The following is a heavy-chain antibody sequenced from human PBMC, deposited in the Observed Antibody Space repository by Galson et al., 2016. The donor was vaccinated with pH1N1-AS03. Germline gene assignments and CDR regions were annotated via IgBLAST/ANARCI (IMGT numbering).Heavy chain of an antibody. Sequence: SETLSLTCNVSGGSISSYYCSWIRQPPGKRLEWIGYIYYSGSTKYNPSLKSRVTISVDTSKNQLSLKLTSVTAADTAVYYCARPRGESSSWYPFDHWGQGTLVTVSS. CDR1: GGSISSYY. V-gene: IGHV4-59*08. J-gene: IGHJ4*02. CDR3: ARPRGESSSWYPFDH. D-gene: IGHD6-13*01. CDR2: IYYSGST.